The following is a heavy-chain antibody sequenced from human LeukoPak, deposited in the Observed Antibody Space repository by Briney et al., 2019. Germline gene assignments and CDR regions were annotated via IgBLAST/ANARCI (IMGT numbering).Heavy chain of an antibody. CDR3: ASVDYNWNYFHY. D-gene: IGHD1-20*01. Sequence: KPSETLSLTCTVSGGSINSRNYFRGWIRQPPGKGLEWIGSIKYSGSTYYKPSLQSRVTISVDTSKSQFSLKLSSVTAADTAVYYCASVDYNWNYFHYWGQGTLVTVSS. V-gene: IGHV4-39*01. CDR1: GGSINSRNYF. CDR2: IKYSGST. J-gene: IGHJ4*02.